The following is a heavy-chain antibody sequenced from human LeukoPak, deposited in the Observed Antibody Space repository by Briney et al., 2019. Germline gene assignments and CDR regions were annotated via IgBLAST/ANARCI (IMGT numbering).Heavy chain of an antibody. D-gene: IGHD3-10*01. CDR2: ISSSSSYI. CDR1: GFTFSRYN. Sequence: GGSLRLSCAASGFTFSRYNMNWVRQAPGKGLEWVSSISSSSSYIYYADSVKGRFTISRDNAKNSLYLQMNSLRAEDTAVYYCARGLDNYGSGSNDWGQGTLVTVSS. CDR3: ARGLDNYGSGSND. J-gene: IGHJ4*02. V-gene: IGHV3-21*01.